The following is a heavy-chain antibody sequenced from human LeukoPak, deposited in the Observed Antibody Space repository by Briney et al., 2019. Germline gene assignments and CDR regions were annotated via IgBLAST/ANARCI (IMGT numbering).Heavy chain of an antibody. CDR3: ARMDQSTAEHFQH. D-gene: IGHD4-11*01. CDR2: IDWDDDK. J-gene: IGHJ1*01. Sequence: SGPALVKPTQTLTLTCTFSGFSLSTSGMCVSWIRQPPGKALEWLARIDWDDDKYYSTSLKIGLTISKDTSKNQVVLTMTNIDPVDTATYYCARMDQSTAEHFQHWGQGTLVTVSS. CDR1: GFSLSTSGMC. V-gene: IGHV2-70*11.